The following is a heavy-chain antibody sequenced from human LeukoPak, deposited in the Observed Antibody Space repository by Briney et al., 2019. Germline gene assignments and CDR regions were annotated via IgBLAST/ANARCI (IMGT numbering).Heavy chain of an antibody. CDR2: IKQDGTVI. CDR1: GGSISSYY. V-gene: IGHV3-7*01. CDR3: ARIGYSSSSLDY. Sequence: HPSETLSLTCTVSGGSISSYYWSWIRQPPGKGLEWVANIKQDGTVIHYGDSVKGQFTISRDNAKNSLYLQMNSLRDEDTAVYYCARIGYSSSSLDYWGQGTLVTVSS. J-gene: IGHJ4*02. D-gene: IGHD6-13*01.